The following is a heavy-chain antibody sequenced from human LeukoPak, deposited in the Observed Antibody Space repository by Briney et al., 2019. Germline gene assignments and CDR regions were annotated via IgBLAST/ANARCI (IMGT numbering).Heavy chain of an antibody. CDR1: GYTFTSYG. D-gene: IGHD6-6*01. CDR3: ARGRSEERSSSLKSIWFDP. Sequence: GESLKISCKGSGYTFTSYGISWVRQAPGQGLEWMGWISAYNGNTNYAQKLQGRVTMTTDTSTSTAYMELRSLRSDDTAVYYCARGRSEERSSSLKSIWFDPWGQGTLVTVSS. J-gene: IGHJ5*02. CDR2: ISAYNGNT. V-gene: IGHV1-18*01.